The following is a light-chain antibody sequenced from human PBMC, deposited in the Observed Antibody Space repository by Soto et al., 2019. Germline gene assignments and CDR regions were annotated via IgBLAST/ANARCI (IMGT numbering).Light chain of an antibody. J-gene: IGLJ1*01. CDR1: NSNIGAGYD. CDR2: GDT. V-gene: IGLV1-40*01. CDR3: QSYDSSLSGYV. Sequence: QAVVTQPPSVSGAPGQRVTISCTGSNSNIGAGYDVHWYQQLPGTPPKLLIFGDTNRPSGVPDRFSGSKSGTSASLAITGLQADDEADYYCQSYDSSLSGYVFGSGTKVTVL.